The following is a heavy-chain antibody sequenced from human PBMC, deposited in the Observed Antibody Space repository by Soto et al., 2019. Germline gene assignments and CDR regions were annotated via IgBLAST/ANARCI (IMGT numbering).Heavy chain of an antibody. CDR2: IYYSGNT. CDR1: GGSISSSHW. Sequence: SETLSLTCAVSGGSISSSHWWSWVRQPPGKGLEWIGDIYYSGNTNYSPSLKSRVTISVDTSKKQFSLNLTSVTAADTAMYYCARGYCSSTSCYEFDYWGPGALVTVSS. J-gene: IGHJ4*02. V-gene: IGHV4-4*02. CDR3: ARGYCSSTSCYEFDY. D-gene: IGHD2-2*01.